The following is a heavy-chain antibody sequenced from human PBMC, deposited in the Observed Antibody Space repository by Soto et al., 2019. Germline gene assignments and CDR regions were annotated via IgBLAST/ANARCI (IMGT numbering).Heavy chain of an antibody. D-gene: IGHD3-22*01. CDR3: AREDDSSGYYYGY. CDR2: IYYSGST. V-gene: IGHV4-30-4*01. Sequence: SETLSLTCTVSGGSISSGDYYWSWIRQPPGKGLEWIGYIYYSGSTYYNPSLKSRVTISVDTSKNQFSLKLSSVTAADTAVYYRAREDDSSGYYYGYWGQGTLVTVSS. J-gene: IGHJ4*02. CDR1: GGSISSGDYY.